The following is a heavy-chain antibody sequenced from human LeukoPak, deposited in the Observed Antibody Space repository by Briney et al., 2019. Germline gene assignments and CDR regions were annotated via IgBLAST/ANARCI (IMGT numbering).Heavy chain of an antibody. V-gene: IGHV3-73*01. CDR1: GFTFSGSA. CDR3: AGNYDSWTGLNY. Sequence: RGPLKLSCAASGFTFSGSAMHWVRQASGKGLEWVGHIGNKASNYATDYAPSLKGRFTISRDDSKDTAYLQVNSLKPEDTAVYYCAGNYDSWTGLNYWGLGTLVTVSS. J-gene: IGHJ4*02. D-gene: IGHD3-3*01. CDR2: IGNKASNYAT.